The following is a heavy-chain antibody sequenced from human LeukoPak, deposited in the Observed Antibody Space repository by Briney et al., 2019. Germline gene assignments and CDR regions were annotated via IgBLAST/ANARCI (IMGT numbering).Heavy chain of an antibody. CDR3: ARLGYSRTLSYY. J-gene: IGHJ4*02. Sequence: SETLSLTCTVSGGSISSYYWSWIRQPPGKGLEWSEDIYYSGSTNYNPSLKSRVTISVDTSKNQFSLKLSSLTAADTAVYYCARLGYSRTLSYYWGQGTLVTVSS. CDR1: GGSISSYY. D-gene: IGHD6-13*01. CDR2: IYYSGST. V-gene: IGHV4-59*08.